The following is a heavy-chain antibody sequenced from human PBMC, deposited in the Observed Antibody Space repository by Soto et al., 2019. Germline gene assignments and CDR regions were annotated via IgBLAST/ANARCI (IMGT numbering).Heavy chain of an antibody. CDR2: ISSSGDST. J-gene: IGHJ6*02. CDR3: AKSGGAFVVVVAAMSWKYGLDV. V-gene: IGHV3-23*01. Sequence: EGQLLESGGGLIQPGGSLRLSCAASGFSFSSYAMNWVRQAPGRGLEWVSGISSSGDSTSLADSVKGRFAISRDNSKNTLYLQMSSLRGEDTAVYYCAKSGGAFVVVVAAMSWKYGLDVWGQGTTVTV. D-gene: IGHD2-15*01. CDR1: GFSFSSYA.